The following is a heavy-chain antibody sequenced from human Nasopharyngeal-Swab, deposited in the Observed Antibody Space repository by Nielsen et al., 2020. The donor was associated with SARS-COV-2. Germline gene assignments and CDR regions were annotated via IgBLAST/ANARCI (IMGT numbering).Heavy chain of an antibody. CDR2: ISGSGGTT. Sequence: GGSLRLSCAASGFTFSSYAMSWVRQAPGKGLEWVSAISGSGGTTYYADSVKGRFTISRDNTKNTLYLQMNSLRAEDTAVYYCAKDRSLYCSSTSCSKKFDSWGQGTLVTVSP. V-gene: IGHV3-23*01. CDR3: AKDRSLYCSSTSCSKKFDS. J-gene: IGHJ4*02. CDR1: GFTFSSYA. D-gene: IGHD2-2*01.